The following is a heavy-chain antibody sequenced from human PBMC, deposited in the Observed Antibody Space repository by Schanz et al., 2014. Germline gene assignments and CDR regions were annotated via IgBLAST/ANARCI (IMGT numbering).Heavy chain of an antibody. Sequence: QVQLVQSGAEVKKPGSSVKVSCKASRSTFSSYTISWVRQARGQGLEWMGMINPSGGSTTYAQKFQGRVTMTRDTSTSTVYMELSSLRSEDTAVYYCARDRLECGAECYSVEVFEIWGQGTLVIVSS. D-gene: IGHD2-21*01. V-gene: IGHV1-46*01. CDR3: ARDRLECGAECYSVEVFEI. J-gene: IGHJ4*02. CDR1: RSTFSSYT. CDR2: INPSGGST.